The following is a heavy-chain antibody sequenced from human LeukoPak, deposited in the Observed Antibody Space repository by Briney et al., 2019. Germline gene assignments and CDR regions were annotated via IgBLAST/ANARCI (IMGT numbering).Heavy chain of an antibody. D-gene: IGHD6-19*01. V-gene: IGHV3-7*03. Sequence: GPLRLSCAASGFTFSSYWMSWVRQAPGKGLEWVANIKQDGSEKYYVDSVKGRFTISRDNAKNSLYLQMNSLRAEDTAVYYCARGWSSGWPYYFDYWGQGTLVTVSS. CDR2: IKQDGSEK. CDR1: GFTFSSYW. J-gene: IGHJ4*02. CDR3: ARGWSSGWPYYFDY.